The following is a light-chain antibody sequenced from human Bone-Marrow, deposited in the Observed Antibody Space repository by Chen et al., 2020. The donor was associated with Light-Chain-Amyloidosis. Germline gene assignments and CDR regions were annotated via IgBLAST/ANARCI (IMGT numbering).Light chain of an antibody. Sequence: SYVLPHPSSLSVAPGQPATIACGGNNIGSTSVHWYQQTPGQAPLLVVYDDSDRPSGIPERLSGSNSGNTATLTISRVEAGDEADYYCQVWDRSSDRPVFGGGTKLTVL. J-gene: IGLJ3*02. V-gene: IGLV3-21*02. CDR2: DDS. CDR3: QVWDRSSDRPV. CDR1: NIGSTS.